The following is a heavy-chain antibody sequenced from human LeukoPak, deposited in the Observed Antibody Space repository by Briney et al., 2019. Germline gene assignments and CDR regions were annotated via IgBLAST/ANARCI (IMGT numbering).Heavy chain of an antibody. CDR1: GYTLTELS. CDR2: INPSGGST. D-gene: IGHD2-2*01. J-gene: IGHJ4*02. Sequence: ASVKVSCKVSGYTLTELSMHWVRQAPGQGLEWMGIINPSGGSTSYAQKFQGRVTMTRDTSTSTVYMELSSLRSEDTAVYYCAAVGSFDYWGQGTLVTVS. CDR3: AAVGSFDY. V-gene: IGHV1-46*01.